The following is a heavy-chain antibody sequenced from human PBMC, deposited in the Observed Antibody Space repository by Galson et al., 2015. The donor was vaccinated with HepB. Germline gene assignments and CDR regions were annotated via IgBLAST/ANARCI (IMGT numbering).Heavy chain of an antibody. J-gene: IGHJ1*01. Sequence: SVKVSCKASGGTFSSYAISWVRQAPGQGLEWMGGIIPIFGTANYAQKFQGRVTITADESTSTAYMELSSLRSEDTAVYYCAGPTLTYYYDSSGYNTWGQGTLVTVSS. CDR3: AGPTLTYYYDSSGYNT. CDR2: IIPIFGTA. CDR1: GGTFSSYA. V-gene: IGHV1-69*13. D-gene: IGHD3-22*01.